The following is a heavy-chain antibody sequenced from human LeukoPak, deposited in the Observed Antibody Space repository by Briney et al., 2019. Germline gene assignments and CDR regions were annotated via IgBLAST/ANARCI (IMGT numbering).Heavy chain of an antibody. CDR1: GFTFSSYG. Sequence: PGGSLRLSCAASGFTFSSYGMHWVRQAPGKGLEWVAVISYDGSNKFYADSVKGRFTISRDNSKNTLYLQMNSLRAEDTAVYYCARAHHPRGIVYFDYWGQGTLVTVSS. D-gene: IGHD3-16*01. J-gene: IGHJ4*02. CDR3: ARAHHPRGIVYFDY. CDR2: ISYDGSNK. V-gene: IGHV3-30*03.